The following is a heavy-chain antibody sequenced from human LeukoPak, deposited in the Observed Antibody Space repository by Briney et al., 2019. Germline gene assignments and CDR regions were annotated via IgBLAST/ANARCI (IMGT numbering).Heavy chain of an antibody. Sequence: GGSLRLSCAASGFTFSSYSMNWVRQAPGKGLEWVSSISSSSSYIYYADSVKGRFTISRDNAKNSLYLQMSSLRAEDTAVYYCARELIVLMVYAINYMDVWGKGTTVTVSS. CDR2: ISSSSSYI. J-gene: IGHJ6*03. CDR3: ARELIVLMVYAINYMDV. V-gene: IGHV3-21*01. CDR1: GFTFSSYS. D-gene: IGHD2-8*01.